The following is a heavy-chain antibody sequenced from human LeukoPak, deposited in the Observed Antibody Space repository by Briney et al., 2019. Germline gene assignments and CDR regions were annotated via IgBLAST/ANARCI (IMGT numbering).Heavy chain of an antibody. CDR3: AGDLEYSSSSGRYYYYGMDV. Sequence: PSETLSLTCTVSGGSISSYYWSWIRQPAGKGLEWIGRIYTSGSTNYNPSLKSRVTMSVDTSKNQFSLKLSSVTAADTAVYYCAGDLEYSSSSGRYYYYGMDVWGQGTTVTVSS. CDR2: IYTSGST. J-gene: IGHJ6*02. CDR1: GGSISSYY. D-gene: IGHD6-6*01. V-gene: IGHV4-4*07.